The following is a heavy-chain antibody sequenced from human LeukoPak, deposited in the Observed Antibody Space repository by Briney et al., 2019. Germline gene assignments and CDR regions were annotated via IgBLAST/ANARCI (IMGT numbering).Heavy chain of an antibody. J-gene: IGHJ4*02. CDR2: ISGSGGST. V-gene: IGHV3-23*01. CDR3: AKAHYDYVWGSSHYFDY. Sequence: GGSLRLSCAASGFTFSSYAMSWVRQAPGKGLEWVSAISGSGGSTYYADSVKGRFTISRDNSKNTLYLQMNSLRAEDTAVYYCAKAHYDYVWGSSHYFDYWGQGTLVTVSS. D-gene: IGHD3-16*01. CDR1: GFTFSSYA.